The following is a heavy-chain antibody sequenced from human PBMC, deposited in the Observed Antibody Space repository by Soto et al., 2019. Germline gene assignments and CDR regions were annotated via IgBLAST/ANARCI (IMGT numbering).Heavy chain of an antibody. Sequence: SETLSLTCTVSGDSISSYYWGWIRQPPGKGLEWIGSIYYSGSTYYNPSLKSRVTISVDTSKNQFSLKLSSVTAADTAVYYCARHMVHSSSSLNWFDPWGQGTLVTVSS. CDR2: IYYSGST. CDR3: ARHMVHSSSSLNWFDP. J-gene: IGHJ5*02. CDR1: GDSISSYY. V-gene: IGHV4-39*01. D-gene: IGHD6-6*01.